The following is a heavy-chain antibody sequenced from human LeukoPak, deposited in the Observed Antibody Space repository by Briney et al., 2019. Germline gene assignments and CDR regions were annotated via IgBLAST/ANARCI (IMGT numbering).Heavy chain of an antibody. D-gene: IGHD3-16*02. CDR3: AKDRNYVYVWGSYPPALYSDY. CDR1: GFTFSSYA. J-gene: IGHJ4*02. Sequence: GGSLRLSCAASGFTFSSYAMSWVRQAPGKGLERVSGISSGGGTTSYADSVKGRFTNSRDNAKNTLYLQMNSLTAEDTALYCCAKDRNYVYVWGSYPPALYSDYWGQGTLVTVSS. CDR2: ISSGGGTT. V-gene: IGHV3-23*01.